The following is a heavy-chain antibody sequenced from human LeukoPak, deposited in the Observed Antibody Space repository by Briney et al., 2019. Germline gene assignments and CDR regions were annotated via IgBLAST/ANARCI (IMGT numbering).Heavy chain of an antibody. V-gene: IGHV4-39*07. J-gene: IGHJ5*02. CDR3: ARGDPFRAGWFDP. CDR2: INHSGST. CDR1: GGSISSSSYY. D-gene: IGHD6-13*01. Sequence: SETLSLTCTVSGGSISSSSYYWGWIRQPPGKGLEWIGEINHSGSTNYNPSLKSRVTISVDTSKNQFSLKLSSVTAADTAVYYCARGDPFRAGWFDPWGQGTLVTVSS.